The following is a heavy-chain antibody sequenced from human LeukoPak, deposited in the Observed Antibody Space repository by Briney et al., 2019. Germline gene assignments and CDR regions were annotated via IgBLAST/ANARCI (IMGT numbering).Heavy chain of an antibody. CDR3: AKDRLLVSTVADY. CDR1: GFTFSSYG. D-gene: IGHD4-23*01. CDR2: ISGSGGST. Sequence: GGSLRLSCAASGFTFSSYGMSWVRQAPGKGLEWVSAISGSGGSTYYADSVKGRFTISRDNSKNTLYLQTNSLRAEDTAVYYCAKDRLLVSTVADYWGQGTLVIVSS. V-gene: IGHV3-23*01. J-gene: IGHJ4*02.